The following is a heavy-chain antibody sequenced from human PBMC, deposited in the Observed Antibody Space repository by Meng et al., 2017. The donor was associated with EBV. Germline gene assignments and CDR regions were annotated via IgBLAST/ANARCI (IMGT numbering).Heavy chain of an antibody. J-gene: IGHJ4*02. CDR1: GGPFRYYA. CDR3: ASESGRGYTPDY. Sequence: VQSAAEVKKPGSSVEVSCKTSGGPFRYYAISWVRQAPGQGLEWLGGFLPRLGAPNYAQKFHGRVKITADESTSTHYMDLSSLRSEDTAIYYCASESGRGYTPDYWGQGTLVTVFS. CDR2: FLPRLGAP. V-gene: IGHV1-69*01. D-gene: IGHD3-10*01.